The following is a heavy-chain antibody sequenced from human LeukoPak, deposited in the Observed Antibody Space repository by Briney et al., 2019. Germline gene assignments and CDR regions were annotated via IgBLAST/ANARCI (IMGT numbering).Heavy chain of an antibody. V-gene: IGHV1-46*01. CDR2: INPSGGST. CDR3: ARDGDTLLDLASDY. Sequence: GASVKVSCKASGYTFTSFYMHWVRQAPGQGLEWMGIINPSGGSTSYAQKFQGRVTMTRDMSTSTAYMELRSLRSDDTAVYYCARDGDTLLDLASDYWGQGTLVTVSS. CDR1: GYTFTSFY. D-gene: IGHD3/OR15-3a*01. J-gene: IGHJ4*02.